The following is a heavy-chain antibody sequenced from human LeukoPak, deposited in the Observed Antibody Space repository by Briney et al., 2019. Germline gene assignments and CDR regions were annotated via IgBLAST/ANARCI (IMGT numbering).Heavy chain of an antibody. J-gene: IGHJ5*02. D-gene: IGHD3-22*01. CDR2: IYYSGST. CDR1: GGSISSYY. CDR3: ARDTYYYDSSGYGKFDP. V-gene: IGHV4-59*01. Sequence: PSETLSLTCTVSGGSISSYYWSWIRQPPGKGLEWIGYIYYSGSTNYNPSLKSRVTISVDTSKNQFSLKLSSVTAADTAVYYCARDTYYYDSSGYGKFDPWGQGTLVTVSS.